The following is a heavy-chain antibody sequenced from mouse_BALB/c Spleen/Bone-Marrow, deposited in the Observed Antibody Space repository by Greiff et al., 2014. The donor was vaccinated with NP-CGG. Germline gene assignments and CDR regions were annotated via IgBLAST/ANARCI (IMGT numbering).Heavy chain of an antibody. CDR2: IDPANGNT. V-gene: IGHV14-3*02. Sequence: EVKLMESGAELVKPGASVKLSCTASGFNIKDTYMHWVKQRPEQGLEWIGRIDPANGNTKYDPKFQGKATITADTSSNTAYLQRSSLTSEDTAVYYCARGEYYAMDYWGQGTSVTVSS. CDR1: GFNIKDTY. CDR3: ARGEYYAMDY. J-gene: IGHJ4*01.